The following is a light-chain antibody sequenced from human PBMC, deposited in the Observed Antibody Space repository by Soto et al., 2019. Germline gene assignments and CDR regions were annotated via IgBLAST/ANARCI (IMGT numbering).Light chain of an antibody. V-gene: IGKV3-20*01. CDR2: GAS. CDR3: QQYSNSAWT. Sequence: EIVLTQSPGTLSLSPGDRATISCRASQSVSSSYLGWYQQKPGHAPRLLIFGASSRATGIPDRFSGSGSETDFTLTITRLEPEDFAVYYCQQYSNSAWTFGQGTRVEIK. CDR1: QSVSSSY. J-gene: IGKJ1*01.